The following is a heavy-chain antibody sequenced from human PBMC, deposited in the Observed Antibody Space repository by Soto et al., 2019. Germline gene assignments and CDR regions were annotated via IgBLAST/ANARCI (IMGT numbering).Heavy chain of an antibody. Sequence: SETLSLTCTVSGDSISSYYWSWIRQPAGKGLEWIGRIYSSGSTNYNPSLKSRVTMSVDTSKNQFSLKLSSVTAADTAVYYCAKGARYNWNYGDWFDPWGQGTLVTVSS. J-gene: IGHJ5*02. D-gene: IGHD1-7*01. V-gene: IGHV4-4*07. CDR2: IYSSGST. CDR3: AKGARYNWNYGDWFDP. CDR1: GDSISSYY.